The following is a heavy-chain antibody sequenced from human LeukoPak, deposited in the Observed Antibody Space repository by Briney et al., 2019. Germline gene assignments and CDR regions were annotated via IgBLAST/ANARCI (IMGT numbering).Heavy chain of an antibody. CDR1: GFTFKNYK. CDR3: ARERVVAVAGAYYYYGMDV. D-gene: IGHD6-19*01. CDR2: ISSSSTYI. Sequence: GGSLRLSCAASGFTFKNYKMNWVRQAPGKGLEWVSSISSSSTYIYYADFLKGRFNISRDNAKNPLFLQINSLRAEDTAVYYWARERVVAVAGAYYYYGMDVWGPGTTVTVSS. V-gene: IGHV3-21*01. J-gene: IGHJ6*02.